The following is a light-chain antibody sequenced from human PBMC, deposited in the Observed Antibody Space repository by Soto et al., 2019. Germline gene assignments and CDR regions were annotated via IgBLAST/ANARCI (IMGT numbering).Light chain of an antibody. J-gene: IGLJ2*01. CDR3: ETWDSSLSAAI. CDR2: END. Sequence: QSVLTQPPSVSAAPGQRVTISCSGSSSNLGNNFVSWYQQLPGTAPKLLIYENDKRPSGIPDRFSGSKSGTSATLGITGLQTGDAADYYCETWDSSLSAAIFGGGTKLTVL. V-gene: IGLV1-51*02. CDR1: SSNLGNNF.